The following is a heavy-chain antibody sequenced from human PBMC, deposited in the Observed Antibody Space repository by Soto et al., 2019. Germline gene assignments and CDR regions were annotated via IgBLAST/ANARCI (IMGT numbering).Heavy chain of an antibody. D-gene: IGHD3-22*01. J-gene: IGHJ3*02. V-gene: IGHV3-30-3*01. CDR1: GFTFSSYA. CDR3: ERGYSSGYYAAFDI. CDR2: ISYDGSNK. Sequence: PGGSLRLSCAASGFTFSSYAMHWVRQAPGKGLEWVAVISYDGSNKYYADSVKGRFTISRDNSKNTLYLQMNSLRAEDTAVYYCERGYSSGYYAAFDIWGQGTMVTVSS.